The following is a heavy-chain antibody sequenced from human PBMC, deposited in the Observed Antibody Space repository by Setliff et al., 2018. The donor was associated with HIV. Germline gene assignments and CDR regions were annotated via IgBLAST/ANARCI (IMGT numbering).Heavy chain of an antibody. V-gene: IGHV3-23*01. CDR1: GFTFSRYA. CDR2: ILSTGERT. J-gene: IGHJ4*02. Sequence: PGESLKISCAASGFTFSRYAMTWVRQAPGKGLEWVSAILSTGERTFYADSVKGRFTISRDNSKNTVYLQMNSLRAEDTAEYYCAKELAASGLGYFDSWGRGILVTVSS. D-gene: IGHD3-22*01. CDR3: AKELAASGLGYFDS.